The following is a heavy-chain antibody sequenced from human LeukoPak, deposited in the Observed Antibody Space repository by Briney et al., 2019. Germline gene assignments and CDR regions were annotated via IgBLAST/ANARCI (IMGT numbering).Heavy chain of an antibody. J-gene: IGHJ4*02. CDR3: ARGPFTSISRYFDY. Sequence: GGSLRLSCAASGFTFSDYGMSWVRQAPGKGLEWVSSISTTSSYIYYADSVKGRFTISRGNAKNSLYLQMNSLRAEDTAVYYCARGPFTSISRYFDYWGQGTLVTVSS. CDR2: ISTTSSYI. CDR1: GFTFSDYG. V-gene: IGHV3-21*01. D-gene: IGHD2-2*01.